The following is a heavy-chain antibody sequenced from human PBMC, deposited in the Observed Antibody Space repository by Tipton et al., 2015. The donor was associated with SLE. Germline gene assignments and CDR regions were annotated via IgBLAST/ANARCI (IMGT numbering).Heavy chain of an antibody. CDR2: INHSGST. D-gene: IGHD1-1*01. Sequence: TLSLTCTVSGDSISSYYWSWIRQPPGKGLEWIGEINHSGSTNYNPSLKSRVTISVDTSKNQFSLKLSSVTAADTAVYYCAREALTTGTTGWFDPWGQGTLVTVSS. CDR3: AREALTTGTTGWFDP. V-gene: IGHV4-34*01. J-gene: IGHJ5*02. CDR1: GDSISSYY.